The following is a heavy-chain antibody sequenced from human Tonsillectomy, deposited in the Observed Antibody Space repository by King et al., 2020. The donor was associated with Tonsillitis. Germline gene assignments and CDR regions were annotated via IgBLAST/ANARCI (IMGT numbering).Heavy chain of an antibody. V-gene: IGHV4-34*01. CDR3: ARLSSYYYDSSGYYLFDY. CDR2: INHSGST. D-gene: IGHD3-22*01. CDR1: GGSFSGYY. Sequence: VQLQQWGAGLLKPSETLSLTCAVYGGSFSGYYWSWIRQPPGKGLEWIGEINHSGSTNYNPSLKSRVTISVDTSKNQFSLKLSSVTAADTAVYYFARLSSYYYDSSGYYLFDYWGQGXLVTVSS. J-gene: IGHJ4*02.